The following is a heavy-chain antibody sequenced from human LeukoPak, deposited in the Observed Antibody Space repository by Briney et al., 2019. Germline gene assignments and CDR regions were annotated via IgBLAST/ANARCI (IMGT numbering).Heavy chain of an antibody. Sequence: GGSLRLSCAASGFTFSDYYMSWIRQAPGKGLEWVSYISSSSSYTNYADSVKGRFTISRDNAKNSLYLQMNSLRAEDTAVYYCARYCGGGSCYSEYYYGMDVWGKGTTVTVSS. CDR3: ARYCGGGSCYSEYYYGMDV. V-gene: IGHV3-11*06. CDR2: ISSSSSYT. J-gene: IGHJ6*04. CDR1: GFTFSDYY. D-gene: IGHD2-15*01.